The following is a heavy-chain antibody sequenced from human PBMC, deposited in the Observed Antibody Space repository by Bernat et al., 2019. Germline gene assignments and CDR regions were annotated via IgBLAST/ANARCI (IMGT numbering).Heavy chain of an antibody. CDR1: GFTFSSYA. V-gene: IGHV3-23*01. D-gene: IGHD2-15*01. CDR3: AKDTGVVAATPYYFGMDV. J-gene: IGHJ6*04. CDR2: ISGSGGSR. Sequence: EVQLLESGGGLVQPGGSLRLSCAASGFTFSSYAMSWVRQAPGKGLEWVSAISGSGGSRYSADAVKGRFTISRDNSKNTLYLQMNSLRAEDTAVYYCAKDTGVVAATPYYFGMDVWGKGTTVTVSS.